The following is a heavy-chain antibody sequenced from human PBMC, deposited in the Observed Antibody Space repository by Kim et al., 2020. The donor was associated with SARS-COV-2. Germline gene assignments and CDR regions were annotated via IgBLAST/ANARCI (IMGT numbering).Heavy chain of an antibody. D-gene: IGHD2-15*01. V-gene: IGHV4-34*01. CDR3: ARSRGWRYYEY. Sequence: SETLSLTCAVYGGSFSGYYWSWIRQPPGKGLEWIGEINHSGSTNYNPSLKSRVTISVDTSKNQFSLKLSSVTAADTAVYYCARSRGWRYYEYWGQGTLVT. J-gene: IGHJ4*02. CDR2: INHSGST. CDR1: GGSFSGYY.